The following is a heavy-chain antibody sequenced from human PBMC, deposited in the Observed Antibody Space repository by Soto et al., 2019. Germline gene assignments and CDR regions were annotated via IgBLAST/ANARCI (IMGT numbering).Heavy chain of an antibody. V-gene: IGHV3-15*07. Sequence: EVQLVESGGGLVKPGGSLRLSCAASDFNFSNAWMNWVRQAPAKGLEWVGRIKSKTDGGTTDYAAPVKGRFTISRDDSKNTLYLQMNSLKTEDTAVYYSTTSYYDFWSGYSDAFDIWGQGTMVTVSS. J-gene: IGHJ3*02. CDR3: TTSYYDFWSGYSDAFDI. CDR1: DFNFSNAW. D-gene: IGHD3-3*01. CDR2: IKSKTDGGTT.